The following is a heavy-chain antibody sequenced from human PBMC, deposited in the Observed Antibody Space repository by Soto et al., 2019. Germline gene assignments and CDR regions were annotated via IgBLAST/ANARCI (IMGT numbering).Heavy chain of an antibody. CDR1: GYTFTAYY. CDR2: IIPIFGTA. J-gene: IGHJ5*02. CDR3: ARDLRYYYDSSGSRLDP. Sequence: SVKVSCKASGYTFTAYYMYCVLQAPLQWLEWMGGIIPIFGTANYAQKFQGRVTITADESTSTAYMELSSLRSEDTAVYYCARDLRYYYDSSGSRLDPWGQGTLVTVSS. D-gene: IGHD3-22*01. V-gene: IGHV1-69*13.